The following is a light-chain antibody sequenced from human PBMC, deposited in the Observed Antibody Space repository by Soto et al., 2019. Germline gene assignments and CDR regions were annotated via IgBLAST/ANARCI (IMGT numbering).Light chain of an antibody. CDR1: SSDVGGYNY. CDR2: DVS. J-gene: IGLJ2*01. CDR3: SSYTSGNTLVL. V-gene: IGLV2-14*03. Sequence: QSALTQPASVSGSPGQSITISCTGTSSDVGGYNYVSWYQQHPGKAPKLMIYDVSKRPSGVSNRFSGSKSGNTASLTISGLQAEDDADDYCSSYTSGNTLVLFGGGTKLTVL.